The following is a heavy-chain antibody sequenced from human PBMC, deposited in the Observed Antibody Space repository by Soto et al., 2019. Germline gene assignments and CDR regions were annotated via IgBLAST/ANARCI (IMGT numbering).Heavy chain of an antibody. CDR3: AKVLSGSWTFDY. V-gene: IGHV3-23*01. CDR2: ISGSGGST. J-gene: IGHJ4*02. Sequence: LRLSCAASGFTFTSYAMSWVRQAPGKGLEWVSAISGSGGSTYYADSVKGRFTISRDNSKNTLYLQMNSLRAEDTAVYYCAKVLSGSWTFDYWGQGTLVTVSS. CDR1: GFTFTSYA. D-gene: IGHD6-13*01.